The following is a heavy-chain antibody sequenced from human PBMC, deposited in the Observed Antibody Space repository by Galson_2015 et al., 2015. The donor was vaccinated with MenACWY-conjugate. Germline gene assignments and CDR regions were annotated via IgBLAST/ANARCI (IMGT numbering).Heavy chain of an antibody. V-gene: IGHV3-49*03. CDR2: IRGEACGGT. D-gene: IGHD2-2*01. J-gene: IGHJ4*02. CDR1: GSTFDDYL. Sequence: SLRLSCAASGSTFDDYLMHWFRQAPGKGLEWVGFIRGEACGGTEYVASVKGRFTISRDDSKRIAYLEMSSLKTEDTAVYYCSRADHRYCSSTNCPYDYWGQGTLVTVSS. CDR3: SRADHRYCSSTNCPYDY.